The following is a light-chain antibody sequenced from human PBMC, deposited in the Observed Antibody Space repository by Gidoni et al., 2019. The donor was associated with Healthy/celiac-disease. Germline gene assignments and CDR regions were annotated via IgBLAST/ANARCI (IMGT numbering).Light chain of an antibody. CDR3: QQRSNWPFT. Sequence: EIVLTQSPATLYLSPRERATLSCRASQSVSSYLAWYQQKPGQAPRLLIYDAPNRATGIPARFSGSGSGTDFTLTISSLEPEDFAVYYCQQRSNWPFTFGQGTRLEIK. CDR2: DAP. J-gene: IGKJ5*01. CDR1: QSVSSY. V-gene: IGKV3-11*01.